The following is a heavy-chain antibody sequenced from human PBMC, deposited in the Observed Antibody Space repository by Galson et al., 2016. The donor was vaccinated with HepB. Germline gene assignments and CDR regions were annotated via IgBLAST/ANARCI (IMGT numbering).Heavy chain of an antibody. V-gene: IGHV3-53*01. J-gene: IGHJ2*01. CDR2: IYKDGNT. CDR1: GFSVSDSY. Sequence: PLRLSCAASGFSVSDSYMTWVRQAPGKGLDWVSIIYKDGNTFHAQFVKGRFTISRDNSKNSLDLQMSNVRAEDTAVYYCATVLPAGHYWYPHLWGRGTLVSVSS. CDR3: ATVLPAGHYWYPHL.